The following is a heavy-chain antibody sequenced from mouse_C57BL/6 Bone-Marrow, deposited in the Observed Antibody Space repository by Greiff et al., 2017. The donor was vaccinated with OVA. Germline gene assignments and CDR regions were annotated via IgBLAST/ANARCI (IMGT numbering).Heavy chain of an antibody. J-gene: IGHJ2*01. Sequence: EVKLEESGPGLVKPSQSLSLTCSVTGYSITSGYYWNWIRQFPGNKLEWMGYISYDGSNNYNPSLKNRISITRDTSKNQFFLKLNSVTTEDTATYYCARDLNYYYGSSYLAYWGQGTTLTVSS. CDR1: GYSITSGYY. V-gene: IGHV3-6*01. D-gene: IGHD1-1*01. CDR2: ISYDGSN. CDR3: ARDLNYYYGSSYLAY.